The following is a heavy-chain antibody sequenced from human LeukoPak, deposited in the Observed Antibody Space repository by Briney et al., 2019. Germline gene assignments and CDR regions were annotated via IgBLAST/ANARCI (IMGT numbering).Heavy chain of an antibody. D-gene: IGHD4-23*01. V-gene: IGHV4-59*01. CDR3: AREKNGNEPFDY. Sequence: SETLSLTCTVSGGSISTSYWSWIRQPPGKGLEWIGYIYNSGSTNYNPSLKSRVTISVDTSKNQFSLKVSSVTAADTAVYYCAREKNGNEPFDYWGQGTLVTVSS. J-gene: IGHJ4*02. CDR1: GGSISTSY. CDR2: IYNSGST.